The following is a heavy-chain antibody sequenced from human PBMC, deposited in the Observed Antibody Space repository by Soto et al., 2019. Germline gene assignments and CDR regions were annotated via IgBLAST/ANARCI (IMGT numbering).Heavy chain of an antibody. J-gene: IGHJ6*02. CDR1: GYTLTELS. CDR3: ATDLQRARYDFWSGYLYGMDV. Sequence: ASVKVSCKVSGYTLTELSMHWVRQAPGKGLEWMGGFDPEDGETIYAQKFQGRVTMTEDTSTDTAYMELSSLRSEDTAAYYCATDLQRARYDFWSGYLYGMDVWG. D-gene: IGHD3-3*01. V-gene: IGHV1-24*01. CDR2: FDPEDGET.